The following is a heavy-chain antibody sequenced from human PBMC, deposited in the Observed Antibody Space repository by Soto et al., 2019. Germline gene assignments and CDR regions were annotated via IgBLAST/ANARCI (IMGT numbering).Heavy chain of an antibody. Sequence: ASVKVSCKASGYTFTSYGISWVRQAPGQGLEWMGWISAYNGNTNYAQKLQGRVTMTTDTSTSTAYMELRSLRSDATAVYYCARSNIKYSGGYFLDVWGQGTTVTVSS. J-gene: IGHJ6*02. CDR1: GYTFTSYG. V-gene: IGHV1-18*01. D-gene: IGHD1-26*01. CDR3: ARSNIKYSGGYFLDV. CDR2: ISAYNGNT.